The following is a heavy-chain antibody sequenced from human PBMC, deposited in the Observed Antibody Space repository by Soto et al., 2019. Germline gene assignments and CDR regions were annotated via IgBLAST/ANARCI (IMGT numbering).Heavy chain of an antibody. Sequence: QVPLVQSGAEVKKPGASVKVSCKASGYTFTSYAMHWVRQAPGQRLEWMGWINAGNGNTKYSQKFQGRVTITRDTSASTAYMELSSLRSEDTAVYYCARAYYDFWSGYYKGGYYFDYWGQGTLVTVSS. CDR3: ARAYYDFWSGYYKGGYYFDY. J-gene: IGHJ4*02. CDR2: INAGNGNT. D-gene: IGHD3-3*01. V-gene: IGHV1-3*01. CDR1: GYTFTSYA.